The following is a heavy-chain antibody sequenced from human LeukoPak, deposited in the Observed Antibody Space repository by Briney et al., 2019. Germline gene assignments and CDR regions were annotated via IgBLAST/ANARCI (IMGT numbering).Heavy chain of an antibody. CDR1: GFMFSGYA. CDR3: VGGYYFDY. Sequence: QSGGSLRLSCAASGFMFSGYAMDWVRQAPGKGLEWVSSISSSGDDTYYADSVKGRFTISRDNSKNTLFLQMNRLRAEDTAVYYCVGGYYFDYWGQGLLVTVSS. D-gene: IGHD3-10*01. V-gene: IGHV3-23*01. J-gene: IGHJ4*02. CDR2: ISSSGDDT.